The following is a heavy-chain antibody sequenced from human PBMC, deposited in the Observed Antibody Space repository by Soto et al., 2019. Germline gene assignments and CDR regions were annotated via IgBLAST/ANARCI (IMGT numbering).Heavy chain of an antibody. D-gene: IGHD6-13*01. CDR3: ARDRGEYTSSWFWYFSH. CDR1: GASISRFN. V-gene: IGHV4-4*07. Sequence: PSETLSLTCSVSGASISRFNWNRVRQPAGKGPEWVGRLNIAGTINYNPSLKSRITMSMDTSKNQISLHLRSVTAADTAIYYCARDRGEYTSSWFWYFSHWGHGTLVTVSS. CDR2: LNIAGTI. J-gene: IGHJ2*01.